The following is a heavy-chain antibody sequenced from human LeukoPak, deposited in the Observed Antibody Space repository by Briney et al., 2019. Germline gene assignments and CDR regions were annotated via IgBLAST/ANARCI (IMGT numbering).Heavy chain of an antibody. J-gene: IGHJ4*02. Sequence: SETLSLTCTVSGDSVNSGSYYWSWIRQPPGKGLEWIGNIYYTGSTNYAPSFRSRVTISLDTSKNQFSLELTSVTAADTAVYYCASGDFDNWGQGTLVTVSS. CDR1: GDSVNSGSYY. V-gene: IGHV4-61*01. D-gene: IGHD3-10*01. CDR2: IYYTGST. CDR3: ASGDFDN.